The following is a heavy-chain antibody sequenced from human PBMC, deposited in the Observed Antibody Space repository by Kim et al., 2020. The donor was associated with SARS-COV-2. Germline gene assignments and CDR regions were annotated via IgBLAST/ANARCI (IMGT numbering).Heavy chain of an antibody. Sequence: GGSLRLSCEVSGFNFNSYSMNWVRQAPGKGLEWVSYISGSSTTMYYADSVRGRFTISRDNAKNSLFLQMNSLRDEDTAVYYCARCPLSMTMVRGMITTTLFYYHNMDAWGQGTTVTVSS. CDR1: GFNFNSYS. CDR2: ISGSSTTM. V-gene: IGHV3-48*02. J-gene: IGHJ6*02. CDR3: ARCPLSMTMVRGMITTTLFYYHNMDA. D-gene: IGHD3-10*01.